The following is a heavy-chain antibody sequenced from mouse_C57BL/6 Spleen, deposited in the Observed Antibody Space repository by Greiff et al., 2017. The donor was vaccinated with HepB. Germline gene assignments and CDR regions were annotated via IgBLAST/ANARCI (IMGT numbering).Heavy chain of an antibody. Sequence: EVKLVESGGDLVKPGGSLKLSCAASGFTFSSYGMSWVRQTPDKRLEWVATISSGGSYTYYPDSVKGRFTISRDNAKNTLYLQMSSLKSEDTAMYYCARQSYDYDTWYFDVWGTGTTVTVSS. CDR3: ARQSYDYDTWYFDV. CDR2: ISSGGSYT. V-gene: IGHV5-6*02. CDR1: GFTFSSYG. D-gene: IGHD2-4*01. J-gene: IGHJ1*03.